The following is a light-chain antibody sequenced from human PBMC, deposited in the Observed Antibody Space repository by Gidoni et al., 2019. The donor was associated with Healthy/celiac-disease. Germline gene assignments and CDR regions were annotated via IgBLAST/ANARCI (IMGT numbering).Light chain of an antibody. CDR2: QDI. V-gene: IGLV3-1*01. CDR1: KLGDKY. Sequence: SYALTQPPSVSVSPGQTATITCSGDKLGDKYACWYQQKPGQSPVMLIYQDIKRPSRIPGRFSGSKSGNTATLTISGTQAMDEADYYCQAWDSSIYVVFGGGTKLTVL. J-gene: IGLJ2*01. CDR3: QAWDSSIYVV.